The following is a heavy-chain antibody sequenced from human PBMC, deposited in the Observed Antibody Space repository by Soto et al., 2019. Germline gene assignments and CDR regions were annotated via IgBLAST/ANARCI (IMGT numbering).Heavy chain of an antibody. V-gene: IGHV3-53*04. Sequence: GGSMRLSCAASGFTVSSNYRSWVRQAPGKGLEWVSVIYSGGSTYYADSVKGRFTISRHNSKNTLYLQMNSLRAEDTAVYYCASHEIAAAGDPNYYYYGMDVWGQGTTVTVSS. J-gene: IGHJ6*02. CDR1: GFTVSSNY. D-gene: IGHD6-13*01. CDR2: IYSGGST. CDR3: ASHEIAAAGDPNYYYYGMDV.